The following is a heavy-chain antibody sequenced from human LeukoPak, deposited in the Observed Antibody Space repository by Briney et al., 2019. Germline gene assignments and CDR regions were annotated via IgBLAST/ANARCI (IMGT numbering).Heavy chain of an antibody. CDR2: IYTSGSI. V-gene: IGHV4-61*02. Sequence: PSQTLSLTCTVCGGSISSGSYYWSWIRQPAGKGVEWIGRIYTSGSINYNPSLKSRVTISVDTSKNQFSLKLSSVTAADTAVYYCARATAMAPYYFDYWGQGTLVTVSS. CDR3: ARATAMAPYYFDY. D-gene: IGHD5-18*01. CDR1: GGSISSGSYY. J-gene: IGHJ4*02.